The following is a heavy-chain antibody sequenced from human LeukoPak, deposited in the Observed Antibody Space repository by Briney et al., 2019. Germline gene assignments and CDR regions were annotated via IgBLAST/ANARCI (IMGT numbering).Heavy chain of an antibody. CDR3: ASYGDYVDY. Sequence: GRSLRLSCAASGFTFSSYGMHWVRQAPGKGLEWVAVIWYDGSNKYYADSVKGRFTISRDNSKNTLYLQMNSLRAEDTAVYYCASYGDYVDYWGQGTLVAVSS. J-gene: IGHJ4*02. CDR1: GFTFSSYG. CDR2: IWYDGSNK. V-gene: IGHV3-33*01. D-gene: IGHD4-17*01.